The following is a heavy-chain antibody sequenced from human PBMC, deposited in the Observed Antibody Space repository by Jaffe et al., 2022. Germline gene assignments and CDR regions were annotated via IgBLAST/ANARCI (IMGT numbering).Heavy chain of an antibody. CDR1: GFTFSNAW. J-gene: IGHJ3*02. CDR3: TTGTGTWFSKQDDAFDI. CDR2: IKSKTDGGTT. Sequence: EVQLVESGGGLVKPGGSLRLSCAASGFTFSNAWMSWVRQAPGKGLEWVGRIKSKTDGGTTDYAAPVKGRFTISRDDSKNTLYLQMNSLKTEDTAVYYCTTGTGTWFSKQDDAFDIWGQGTMVTVSS. D-gene: IGHD3-10*01. V-gene: IGHV3-15*01.